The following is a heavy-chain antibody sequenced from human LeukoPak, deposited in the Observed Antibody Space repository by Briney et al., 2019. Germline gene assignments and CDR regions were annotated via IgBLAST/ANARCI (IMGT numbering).Heavy chain of an antibody. J-gene: IGHJ4*02. CDR1: GFTFSSYG. CDR3: AKDRGYSSGSADY. V-gene: IGHV3-30*18. D-gene: IGHD6-19*01. CDR2: ISYDGSNK. Sequence: GGSLRLSCAASGFTFSSYGMHWVRQAPGKGLEWVAVISYDGSNKHYADSVKGRFTISRDNSKNTLYLQMNSLRAEDTAVYYCAKDRGYSSGSADYWGQGTLVTVSS.